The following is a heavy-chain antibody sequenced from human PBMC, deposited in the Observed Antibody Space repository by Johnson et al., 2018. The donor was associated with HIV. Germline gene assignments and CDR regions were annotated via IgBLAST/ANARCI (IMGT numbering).Heavy chain of an antibody. CDR2: ISYDGSNK. Sequence: VQLVESGGGVVQPGRSLRLSCAASGFTFSSYGMHWVRQAPGKGLEWVAVISYDGSNKYYADSVKGRFTISRDNSKNTLYLQMHSLRAEDTAVYYCAKVAQGVDYAFDSWGQGTMVTVSS. J-gene: IGHJ3*02. CDR1: GFTFSSYG. V-gene: IGHV3-30*18. D-gene: IGHD3-10*01. CDR3: AKVAQGVDYAFDS.